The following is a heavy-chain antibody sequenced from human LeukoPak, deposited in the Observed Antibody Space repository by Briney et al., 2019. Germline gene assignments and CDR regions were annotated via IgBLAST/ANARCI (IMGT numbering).Heavy chain of an antibody. CDR2: ISSSGSTI. CDR1: GFTFSSYS. CDR3: AGHYYDSIDY. D-gene: IGHD3-22*01. V-gene: IGHV3-48*04. J-gene: IGHJ4*02. Sequence: PGGSLILSCAASGFTFSSYSMNWVRQAPGKGLEWVSYISSSGSTIYYADSVKGRFTISRDNAKNSLYLQMNSLRAEDTAVYYCAGHYYDSIDYWGQGILVTVSS.